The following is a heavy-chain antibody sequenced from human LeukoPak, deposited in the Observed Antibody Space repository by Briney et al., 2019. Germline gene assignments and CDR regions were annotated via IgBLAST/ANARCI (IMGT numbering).Heavy chain of an antibody. CDR2: ISAYNGNT. D-gene: IGHD3-3*01. CDR3: ARVVPIGFGVAFPVGEHAFDI. Sequence: ASVKVSCKASGYTFNNYDINWVRQATGQGLEWMGWISAYNGNTNYAQKLQGRVTMTTDTSTSTAYMELRSLRSDDTAVYYCARVVPIGFGVAFPVGEHAFDIWGQGTMVTVSS. CDR1: GYTFNNYD. J-gene: IGHJ3*02. V-gene: IGHV1-18*01.